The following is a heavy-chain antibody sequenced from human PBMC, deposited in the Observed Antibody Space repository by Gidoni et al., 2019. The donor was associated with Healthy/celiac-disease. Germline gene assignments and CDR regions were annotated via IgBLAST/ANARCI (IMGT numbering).Heavy chain of an antibody. Sequence: QVQLQESGPGLVLPPQPPSLPCTFSACSLSNGGYYWSWIRQHPGKGLEWIVYIYYSGSTYYNPALKSRVTISVDTSKNQFSLKLSSVTAADTAVYYCARDRGVQGVYDAFDIWGQGTMVTVSS. D-gene: IGHD3-10*01. CDR1: ACSLSNGGYY. V-gene: IGHV4-31*03. J-gene: IGHJ3*02. CDR3: ARDRGVQGVYDAFDI. CDR2: IYYSGST.